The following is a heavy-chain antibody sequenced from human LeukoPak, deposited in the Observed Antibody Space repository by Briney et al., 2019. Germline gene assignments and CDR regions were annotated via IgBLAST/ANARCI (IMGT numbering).Heavy chain of an antibody. CDR1: GYTFTGYY. J-gene: IGHJ3*02. CDR2: INPNSGGT. Sequence: ASVKVSCKASGYTFTGYYMHWVRQAPGPGLEWMGWINPNSGGTNYAQKSQGRVTMTRDTSTSTAYMELSRLRSDDTAVYYCARVPLYYYDSSGYYYGLVGAFDIWGQGTMVTVSS. CDR3: ARVPLYYYDSSGYYYGLVGAFDI. V-gene: IGHV1-2*02. D-gene: IGHD3-22*01.